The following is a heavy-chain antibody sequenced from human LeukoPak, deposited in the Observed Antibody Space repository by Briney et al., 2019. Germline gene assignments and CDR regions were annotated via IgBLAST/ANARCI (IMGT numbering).Heavy chain of an antibody. Sequence: GASLKISCKGSGYSFPDSWIAWVRQMPGKGLECMGIIYPGDSDTSYSPSFQGQVSISVDKSINTAYLQWSSLKASDTAIYYCARQYGRPFDYWGQGTLVTVSS. CDR3: ARQYGRPFDY. J-gene: IGHJ4*02. CDR1: GYSFPDSW. D-gene: IGHD4-17*01. CDR2: IYPGDSDT. V-gene: IGHV5-51*01.